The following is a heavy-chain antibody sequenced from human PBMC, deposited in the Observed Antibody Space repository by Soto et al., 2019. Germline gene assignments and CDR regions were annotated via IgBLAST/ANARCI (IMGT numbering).Heavy chain of an antibody. Sequence: GGALRLSCTASGFTFGDYAMSWFRQAPGKGLEWVGFIRSKAYGGTTGYAASVKDRFTISRDDSKSIAYLQMNSLKTEDTAVYYCTRPYYYDSTGYQRYWGQGSLVTVSA. CDR1: GFTFGDYA. J-gene: IGHJ4*02. CDR3: TRPYYYDSTGYQRY. D-gene: IGHD3-22*01. V-gene: IGHV3-49*03. CDR2: IRSKAYGGTT.